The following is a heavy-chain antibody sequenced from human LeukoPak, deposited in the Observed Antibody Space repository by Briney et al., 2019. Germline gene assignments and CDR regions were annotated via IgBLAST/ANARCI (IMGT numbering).Heavy chain of an antibody. J-gene: IGHJ4*02. CDR3: ARSYTAMAPFDY. D-gene: IGHD5-18*01. CDR1: GGTFSSYA. V-gene: IGHV1-69*13. Sequence: GASVKVSCKASGGTFSSYAISWVRQAPGQGLEWMGGIIPIFGTANYAQKFQGRVTITADESTSTAYMELSSLRPEDTAVYYCARSYTAMAPFDYWGQGTLVTVSS. CDR2: IIPIFGTA.